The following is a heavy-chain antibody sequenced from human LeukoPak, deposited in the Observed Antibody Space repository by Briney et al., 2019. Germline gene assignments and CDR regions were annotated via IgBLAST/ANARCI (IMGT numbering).Heavy chain of an antibody. Sequence: ASVKVSCKASGHTFTDYYIHWVRQAPGQGLEWMGRIILKTGGTEYAQKFQGRVTMTRDTSISTAYLELSGLRSDDTAVYYCARSASTSWLHFVCWGQGTLVTVSS. CDR2: IILKTGGT. CDR3: ARSASTSWLHFVC. D-gene: IGHD6-13*01. V-gene: IGHV1-2*06. CDR1: GHTFTDYY. J-gene: IGHJ4*02.